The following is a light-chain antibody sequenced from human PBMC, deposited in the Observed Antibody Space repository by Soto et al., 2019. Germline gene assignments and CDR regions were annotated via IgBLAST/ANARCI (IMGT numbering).Light chain of an antibody. J-gene: IGKJ4*01. V-gene: IGKV3-11*01. CDR2: GAS. CDR3: QQRSNWPPVLT. CDR1: QSVSSH. Sequence: EIVLTQSPASLSLSPGERATLSCRASQSVSSHLAWFQQRPGQAPRLLIYGASNRATGIPARFGGSGSGTNFTLPISSLEPEDFAVYYCQQRSNWPPVLTCGGGTKVEIK.